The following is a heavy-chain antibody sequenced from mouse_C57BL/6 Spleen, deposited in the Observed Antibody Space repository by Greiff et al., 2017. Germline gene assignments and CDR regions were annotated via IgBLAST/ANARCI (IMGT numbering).Heavy chain of an antibody. CDR3: ARFDDYDWYFEV. D-gene: IGHD2-4*01. CDR1: GYAFTNYL. V-gene: IGHV1-54*01. CDR2: INPGSGGT. J-gene: IGHJ1*03. Sequence: QVQLQQSGAELVRPGTSVKLSCKASGYAFTNYLIEWVKQRPGQGLEWIGVINPGSGGTNYNEKFQGKATLTADKSSSAAYMQLSSLTSEDSAVYFCARFDDYDWYFEVWGTGTTVTVSS.